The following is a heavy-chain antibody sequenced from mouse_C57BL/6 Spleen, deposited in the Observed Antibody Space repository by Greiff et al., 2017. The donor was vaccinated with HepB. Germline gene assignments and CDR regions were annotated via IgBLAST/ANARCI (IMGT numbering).Heavy chain of an antibody. CDR1: GFTFTDYY. CDR2: IRNKANGYTT. J-gene: IGHJ3*01. D-gene: IGHD1-1*01. CDR3: ARYNYGSSYGFAY. Sequence: EVHLVESGGGLVQPGGSLSLSCAASGFTFTDYYMSWVRQPPGKALEWLGFIRNKANGYTTEYSASVKGRFTISRDNSQSILYLQMNALRAEDSATYYCARYNYGSSYGFAYWGQGTLVTVSA. V-gene: IGHV7-3*01.